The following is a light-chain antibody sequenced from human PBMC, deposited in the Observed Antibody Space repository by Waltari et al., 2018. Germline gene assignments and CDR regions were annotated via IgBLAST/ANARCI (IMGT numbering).Light chain of an antibody. V-gene: IGKV1-5*03. Sequence: DIQMTQSPSTLSASVGDRVTITCRASQSISSWLAWYQQKPGKAPKLLSYKASSLESGVPSRFSGSGSGTEFTLTISSLQPDDFATYYCQQYKSYPWTFGQGTKVEIK. CDR1: QSISSW. J-gene: IGKJ1*01. CDR3: QQYKSYPWT. CDR2: KAS.